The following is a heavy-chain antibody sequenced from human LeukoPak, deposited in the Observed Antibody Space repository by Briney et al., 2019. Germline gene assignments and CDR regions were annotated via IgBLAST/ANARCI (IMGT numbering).Heavy chain of an antibody. D-gene: IGHD6-13*01. J-gene: IGHJ1*01. CDR3: TRHGGYSSPYLH. Sequence: SETLSLTCTVSGGSISNYYWSWIRQPPGKGLECIGYIYYSGSTNYNPSLKSRVTISVDTSKNQFSLKLSSVTATDTAVYYCTRHGGYSSPYLHWGQGTLVTVSS. CDR1: GGSISNYY. V-gene: IGHV4-59*08. CDR2: IYYSGST.